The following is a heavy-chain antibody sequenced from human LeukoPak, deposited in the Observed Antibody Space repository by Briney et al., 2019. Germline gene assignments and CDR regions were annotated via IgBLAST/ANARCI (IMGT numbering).Heavy chain of an antibody. Sequence: SGTLSLTCGVSGGPISSNNWWSWVRQPPGKGLEWIGEMYHSGSTNYNPSLKSRVTISVDKSKNQFSLNLNSVTAADTAVYYCARAYSSSWYFNWFDPWGQGTLVTVSS. CDR1: GGPISSNNW. D-gene: IGHD6-13*01. CDR3: ARAYSSSWYFNWFDP. J-gene: IGHJ5*02. CDR2: MYHSGST. V-gene: IGHV4-4*02.